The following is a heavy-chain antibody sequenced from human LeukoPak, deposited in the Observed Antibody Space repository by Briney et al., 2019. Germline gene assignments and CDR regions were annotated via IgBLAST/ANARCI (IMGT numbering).Heavy chain of an antibody. J-gene: IGHJ6*03. V-gene: IGHV4-4*07. CDR1: GGSISSYY. CDR3: ARLTYDYVENYMDV. Sequence: SETLSLTCTVSGGSISSYYWSWIRQPAGKGLEWIGRIYTSGSTNYNPSLKSRVTMSVDTSKNQFSLKLSSVTAADTAVYYCARLTYDYVENYMDVWGKGTTVTISS. CDR2: IYTSGST. D-gene: IGHD5-12*01.